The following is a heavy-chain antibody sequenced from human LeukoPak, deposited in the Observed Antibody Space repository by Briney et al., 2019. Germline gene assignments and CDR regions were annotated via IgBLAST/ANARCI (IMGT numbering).Heavy chain of an antibody. D-gene: IGHD2-21*01. Sequence: PSETLSLTCTVSGGSISSGDYYWSWIRQPPGKGLEWIGYIYYSGSTNYNPSLKSRVTISVDTSKNQFSLKLSSVTAADTAVYYCARVAYCGGDCYYYYYYMDVWGKGTTVTVSS. V-gene: IGHV4-30-4*08. CDR2: IYYSGST. J-gene: IGHJ6*03. CDR1: GGSISSGDYY. CDR3: ARVAYCGGDCYYYYYYMDV.